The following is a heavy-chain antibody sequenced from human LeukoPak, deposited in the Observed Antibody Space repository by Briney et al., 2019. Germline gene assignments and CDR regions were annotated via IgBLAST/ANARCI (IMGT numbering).Heavy chain of an antibody. Sequence: SSETLSLTCTVSGGSISNSIYYWGWIRQPPGKGLEWNGSIYYSGSTYYNPSLKSRVTVSVDTSKNQFSVKLSSVTAADTAVYYCARASGSYHDAFDIWGQGKMVTVSS. D-gene: IGHD1-26*01. J-gene: IGHJ3*02. V-gene: IGHV4-39*01. CDR3: ARASGSYHDAFDI. CDR1: GGSISNSIYY. CDR2: IYYSGST.